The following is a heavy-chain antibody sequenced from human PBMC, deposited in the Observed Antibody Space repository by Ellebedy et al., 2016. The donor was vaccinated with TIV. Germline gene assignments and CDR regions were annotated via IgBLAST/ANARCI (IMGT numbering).Heavy chain of an antibody. CDR3: ARDQWLGRAYYFDY. D-gene: IGHD6-19*01. V-gene: IGHV3-7*01. J-gene: IGHJ4*02. CDR2: TKKDGSEK. Sequence: GESLKISCEASGFTFSTFWISWLRQAPGKGLEWVATTKKDGSEKYYVDSVKGRFTISRDNARNSLYLQMSSLRVEDTAVYYCARDQWLGRAYYFDYWGQGTLLTVSS. CDR1: GFTFSTFW.